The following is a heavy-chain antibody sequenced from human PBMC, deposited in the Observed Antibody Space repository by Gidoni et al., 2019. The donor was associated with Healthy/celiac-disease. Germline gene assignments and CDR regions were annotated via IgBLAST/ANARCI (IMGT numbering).Heavy chain of an antibody. CDR2: INHSGST. D-gene: IGHD5-18*01. CDR1: CGSFSGYY. J-gene: IGHJ6*03. V-gene: IGHV4-34*01. Sequence: QVQLQQWGAGLLKPSETLSLTCAVYCGSFSGYYWSWIRQPPGKGLEWIGEINHSGSTNYNPSLKSRVTISVDTSKNQFSLKLSSVTAADTAVYYCARVYTAMVTNYYYYMDVWGKGTTVTVSS. CDR3: ARVYTAMVTNYYYYMDV.